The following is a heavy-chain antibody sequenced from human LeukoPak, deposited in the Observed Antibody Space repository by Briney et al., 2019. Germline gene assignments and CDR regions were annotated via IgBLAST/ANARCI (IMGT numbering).Heavy chain of an antibody. J-gene: IGHJ3*01. CDR2: LNGAGNII. CDR1: GFIFSGYW. Sequence: YPGGSLRLSCAASGFIFSGYWMHWVRQAPGEGLVWVSRLNGAGNIIAYADSVRGRFSISRDNAKNTVYLQMNSLRAEDTAVYYCVREFLWAGELHDWGQGTTVTVSS. CDR3: VREFLWAGELHD. D-gene: IGHD1-26*01. V-gene: IGHV3-74*01.